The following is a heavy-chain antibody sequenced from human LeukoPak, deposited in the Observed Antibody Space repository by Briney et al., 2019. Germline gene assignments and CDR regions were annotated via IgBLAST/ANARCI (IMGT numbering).Heavy chain of an antibody. V-gene: IGHV3-66*01. CDR3: ARDPDYGGDGAFFDY. Sequence: GGSLRLSCAASGFTVSSNYMSWVRQAPGKGLEWVSVIYSGGSTYYADSVKGRFTISRDNSKNTLYLQMNSLRAEDTAVYYCARDPDYGGDGAFFDYWGQGTLVTVSS. J-gene: IGHJ4*02. D-gene: IGHD4-23*01. CDR1: GFTVSSNY. CDR2: IYSGGST.